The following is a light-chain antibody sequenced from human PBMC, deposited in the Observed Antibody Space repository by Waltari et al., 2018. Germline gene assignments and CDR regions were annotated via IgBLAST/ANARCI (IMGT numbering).Light chain of an antibody. CDR1: DLPKNC. V-gene: IGLV3-10*01. Sequence: SYELTQPPAVSVSPGQTARITCSGDDLPKNCAYWYQQKPGPAPVVVIYEDTKRPSGIPERCSGSSSGTMATFTISGAQVEDEADYYCYSTDSSGNHRVFGRGTKLTVL. CDR3: YSTDSSGNHRV. CDR2: EDT. J-gene: IGLJ3*02.